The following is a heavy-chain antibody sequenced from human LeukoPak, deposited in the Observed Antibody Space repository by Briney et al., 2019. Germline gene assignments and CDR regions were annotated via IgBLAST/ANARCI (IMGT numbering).Heavy chain of an antibody. CDR1: GHTFTGYY. D-gene: IGHD3-10*01. Sequence: VASVKVSCKASGHTFTGYYMHWVRQAPGQGLEWMGRINPNSGGTNYAQKFQGRVTMTRDTSISTAYMELSRLRSDDTAVYYCARAYGSGSPLDYWGQGTLVTVSS. V-gene: IGHV1-2*06. CDR2: INPNSGGT. CDR3: ARAYGSGSPLDY. J-gene: IGHJ4*02.